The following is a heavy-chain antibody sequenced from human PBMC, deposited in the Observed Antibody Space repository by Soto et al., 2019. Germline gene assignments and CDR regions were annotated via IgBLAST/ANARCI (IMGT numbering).Heavy chain of an antibody. CDR3: AIRIQLWSSRMDV. J-gene: IGHJ6*02. D-gene: IGHD5-18*01. CDR1: VGTFLSYA. Sequence: GASVKVSCKASVGTFLSYAISWVRQAPGQGLEWMGGIIPIFGTANYAPKFQGRVTITADESTSTAHMELSSLRSEDTAVYYCAIRIQLWSSRMDVWGQGTTVTVSS. V-gene: IGHV1-69*13. CDR2: IIPIFGTA.